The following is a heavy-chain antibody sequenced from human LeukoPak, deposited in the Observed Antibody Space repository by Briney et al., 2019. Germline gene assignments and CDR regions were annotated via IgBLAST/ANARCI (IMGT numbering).Heavy chain of an antibody. D-gene: IGHD3-16*01. CDR3: ARDKDYRGSHFDY. CDR1: GFTFSTYW. J-gene: IGHJ4*02. CDR2: IKQDGSEK. V-gene: IGHV3-7*01. Sequence: GGSLRLSCAASGFTFSTYWMSWVRQAPGKGLEWVANIKQDGSEKYYVDSVKGRFTISRDNAKNSLYLQMNSLSAEDTPVYYCARDKDYRGSHFDYWGQGTLVTVSS.